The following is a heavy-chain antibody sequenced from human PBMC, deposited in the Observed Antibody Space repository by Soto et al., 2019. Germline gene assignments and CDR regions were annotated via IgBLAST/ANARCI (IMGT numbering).Heavy chain of an antibody. J-gene: IGHJ4*02. Sequence: QLHLQESGSGLVKPSQTLSLTCAVSGGSISSGGYSWSWIRHPPGKGLAWIGYSYHSGSTYYNPSLKSRVTISVDRSKNQFSLKLISVTAADTAVYYCARAGGLGAVAVDYWGQGTLVTVSS. CDR3: ARAGGLGAVAVDY. V-gene: IGHV4-30-2*01. CDR1: GGSISSGGYS. CDR2: SYHSGST. D-gene: IGHD6-19*01.